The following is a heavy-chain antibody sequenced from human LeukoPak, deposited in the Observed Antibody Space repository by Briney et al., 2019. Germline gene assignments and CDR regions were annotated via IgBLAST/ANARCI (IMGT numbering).Heavy chain of an antibody. CDR1: GFTVNSNY. CDR2: IYSGGST. J-gene: IGHJ4*02. CDR3: ARGGAVATFDY. D-gene: IGHD6-19*01. Sequence: GGSLTLSCAASGFTVNSNYMSWVRQAPGKGLEWVSVIYSGGSTYYADSVKGRFTISRDKSKNTLYLQMNSLRAEDTAVYYCARGGAVATFDYWGQGTLVTVSS. V-gene: IGHV3-66*01.